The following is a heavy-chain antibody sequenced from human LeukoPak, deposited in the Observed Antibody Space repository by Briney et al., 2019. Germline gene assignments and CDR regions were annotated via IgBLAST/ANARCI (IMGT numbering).Heavy chain of an antibody. CDR1: GFTFDDYA. CDR2: ISWDGGST. J-gene: IGHJ6*02. CDR3: ARSLRYCSSTSCYEDYYYYYGMDV. V-gene: IGHV3-43D*03. Sequence: GGSLRLSCAASGFTFDDYAMHWVRQAPGRGLEWVSLISWDGGSTYYADSVKGRFTISRDNAKNSLYLQMNSLRAEDTAVYYCARSLRYCSSTSCYEDYYYYYGMDVWGQGTTVTVSS. D-gene: IGHD2-2*01.